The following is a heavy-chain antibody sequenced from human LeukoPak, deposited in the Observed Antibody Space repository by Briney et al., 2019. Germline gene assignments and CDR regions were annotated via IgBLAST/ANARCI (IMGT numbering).Heavy chain of an antibody. CDR3: ARNIAVASSYYFDY. J-gene: IGHJ4*02. CDR1: GYTFTSYD. CDR2: MNPNSGGT. Sequence: ASVKVSCKASGYTFTSYDINWVRQATGQGLEWMGWMNPNSGGTNYAQKFQGRVTMTRDTSISTAYMELSRLRSDDTAVYYCARNIAVASSYYFDYWGQGTLVTVSS. V-gene: IGHV1-2*02. D-gene: IGHD6-19*01.